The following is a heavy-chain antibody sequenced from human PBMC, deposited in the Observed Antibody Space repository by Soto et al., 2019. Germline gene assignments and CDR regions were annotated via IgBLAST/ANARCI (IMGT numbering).Heavy chain of an antibody. Sequence: QVQLVESGGGVVQPGRSLRLSCAASGFTFSSYGMHWVRQAPGKGLEWVAVISYDGSNKSYADSVKGRFTISRDNSKNTLNLQMNSLRAEDTAVYYCAKEMKVVGASDYWGQGTLVTVSS. D-gene: IGHD1-26*01. V-gene: IGHV3-30*18. CDR2: ISYDGSNK. CDR1: GFTFSSYG. J-gene: IGHJ4*02. CDR3: AKEMKVVGASDY.